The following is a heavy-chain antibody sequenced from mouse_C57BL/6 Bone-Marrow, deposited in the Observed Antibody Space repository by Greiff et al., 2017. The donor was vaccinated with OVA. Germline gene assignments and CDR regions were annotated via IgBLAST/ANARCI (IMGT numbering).Heavy chain of an antibody. CDR3: SRGDYDGSFDY. J-gene: IGHJ2*01. CDR1: GYTFTSYW. V-gene: IGHV1-55*01. Sequence: QVQLHQPGAELVKPGASVQMSCKASGYTFTSYWITWVKQRPGQGLEWIGDIYPGSGSTNYNEKFKSKATLTVDTSSSTAYMQLSSLTSEDSAVYFSSRGDYDGSFDYWGQGTTLIVSS. CDR2: IYPGSGST. D-gene: IGHD2-4*01.